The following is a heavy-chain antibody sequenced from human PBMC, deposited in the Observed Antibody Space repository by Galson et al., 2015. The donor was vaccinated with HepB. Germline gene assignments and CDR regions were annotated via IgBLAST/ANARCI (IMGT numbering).Heavy chain of an antibody. CDR2: INPNSGGT. CDR3: ARDFHDDYGEPGGMDV. Sequence: SVKVSCKASGYTFTGYYMHWVRQAPGQGLEWMGWINPNSGGTNYAQKFQGWVTMTRDTSISTAYMELSRLRSDDTAVYYCARDFHDDYGEPGGMDVWGQGTTVTVSS. V-gene: IGHV1-2*04. D-gene: IGHD4-17*01. CDR1: GYTFTGYY. J-gene: IGHJ6*02.